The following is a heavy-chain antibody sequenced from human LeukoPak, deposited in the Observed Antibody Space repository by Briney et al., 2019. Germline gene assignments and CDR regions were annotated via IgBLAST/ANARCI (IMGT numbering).Heavy chain of an antibody. J-gene: IGHJ4*02. D-gene: IGHD1-1*01. CDR3: ASTIDY. CDR2: IKQDGSET. Sequence: GGSLRLSCAASGFTFSSRWMSWVRQAPVKGLEWVANIKQDGSETQYVDSVKGRFTISRDNAKNSLYLQMNSLRAEDTAVYYCASTIDYWGQGTLVTVSS. CDR1: GFTFSSRW. V-gene: IGHV3-7*05.